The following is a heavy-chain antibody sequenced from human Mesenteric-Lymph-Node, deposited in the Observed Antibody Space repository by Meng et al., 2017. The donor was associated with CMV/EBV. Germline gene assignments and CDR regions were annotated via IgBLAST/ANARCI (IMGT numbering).Heavy chain of an antibody. D-gene: IGHD3-22*01. J-gene: IGHJ6*02. CDR2: ITSTSSYI. V-gene: IGHV3-21*01. CDR1: GFTFSTYT. CDR3: AREWLLGYYGMDV. Sequence: GGSLRLSCAASGFTFSTYTMKWVRQAPGKGLEWVSSITSTSSYIYYADSVKGRFTISRDNARNSLYLQMNSLRVEDTAVYYCAREWLLGYYGMDVWGQGTTVTVSS.